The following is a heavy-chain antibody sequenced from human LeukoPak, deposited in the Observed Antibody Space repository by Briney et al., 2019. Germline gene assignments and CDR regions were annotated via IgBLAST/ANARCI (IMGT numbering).Heavy chain of an antibody. Sequence: PGGSLTLSCAASGFTFSSYWMSWVRQAPGKGLEWVANINQDGSEKYYVDSVKGRFTISRDNAKNSLYLQMNSLRAEDTAVYYCARARRYLGYCSGGSCYGYFDYWGQGTLVTVSS. CDR2: INQDGSEK. J-gene: IGHJ4*02. V-gene: IGHV3-7*01. D-gene: IGHD2-15*01. CDR3: ARARRYLGYCSGGSCYGYFDY. CDR1: GFTFSSYW.